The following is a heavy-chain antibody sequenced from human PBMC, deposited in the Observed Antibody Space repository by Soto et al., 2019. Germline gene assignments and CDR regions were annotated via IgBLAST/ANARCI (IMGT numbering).Heavy chain of an antibody. CDR3: AKDYGKSGYFDY. CDR1: GFTFSSYA. J-gene: IGHJ4*02. CDR2: ISGSGGST. D-gene: IGHD3-16*01. V-gene: IGHV3-23*01. Sequence: GSLRLSCAASGFTFSSYAMSWVRQAPGKGLEWVSAISGSGGSTYYADSVKGRFTISRDNSKNTLYLQMNSLRAEDTAVYYCAKDYGKSGYFDYWGQGTLVTVSS.